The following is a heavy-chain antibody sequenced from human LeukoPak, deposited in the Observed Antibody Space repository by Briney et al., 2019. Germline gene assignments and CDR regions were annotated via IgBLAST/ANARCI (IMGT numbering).Heavy chain of an antibody. Sequence: ASVKVSCKASGYIFTGYYIHWVRQAPGQGLEWVGWINPNSGGTDYAQKFQGRVIMTRDTSITTAYMELNSLISDDTAVYYCARGLAIFGVVIPTFFDSWGQGTQVTASS. CDR2: INPNSGGT. J-gene: IGHJ4*02. V-gene: IGHV1-2*02. CDR1: GYIFTGYY. CDR3: ARGLAIFGVVIPTFFDS. D-gene: IGHD3-3*01.